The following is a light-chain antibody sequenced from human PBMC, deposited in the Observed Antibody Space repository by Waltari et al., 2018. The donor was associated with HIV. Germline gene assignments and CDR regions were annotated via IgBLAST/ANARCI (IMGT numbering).Light chain of an antibody. J-gene: IGLJ1*01. V-gene: IGLV1-40*01. CDR3: QSYDSSLSSYV. Sequence: QSVLTQPPSVSGAPGQRVTISCTGSSSNIGAGYDAHWYQQNPATAPKLLIYGNTNRPSGVPDRFSGSKSGTSASLAITGLQAEDEADYYCQSYDSSLSSYVFGTGTKVTVL. CDR1: SSNIGAGYD. CDR2: GNT.